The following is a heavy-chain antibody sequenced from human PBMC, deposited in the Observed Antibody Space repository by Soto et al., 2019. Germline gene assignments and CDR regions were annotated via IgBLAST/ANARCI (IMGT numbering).Heavy chain of an antibody. CDR1: GFTVSSYW. J-gene: IGHJ3*02. CDR3: ARDQYDFWIGYYWRSWNDAFDI. V-gene: IGHV3-7*03. Sequence: GGSLRLSCAASGFTVSSYWMSRVRQAPGKGLEWVANIKQDGSEKYYVDSVKGRFTISRDNAKNSLYLQMNSLRAEDTAVYYCARDQYDFWIGYYWRSWNDAFDIWGQGTMVTVS. CDR2: IKQDGSEK. D-gene: IGHD3-3*01.